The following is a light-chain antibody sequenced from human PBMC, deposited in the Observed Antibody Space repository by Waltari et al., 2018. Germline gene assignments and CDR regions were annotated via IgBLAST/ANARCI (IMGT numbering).Light chain of an antibody. Sequence: QSVLTQPPSVSPAPGQKVTISCSGSSTNIGNYYFSWYHQRPGAAPKLLIHDNNKRPPGIPDRFAASKSGTSATLGITGLQIGDEADYYCATWDNSLTDVVFGGGTKLTVL. CDR1: STNIGNYY. J-gene: IGLJ2*01. CDR3: ATWDNSLTDVV. CDR2: DNN. V-gene: IGLV1-51*01.